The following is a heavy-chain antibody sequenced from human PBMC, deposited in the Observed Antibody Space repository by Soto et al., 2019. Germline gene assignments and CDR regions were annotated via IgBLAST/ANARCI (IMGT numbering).Heavy chain of an antibody. CDR2: ISAYNGNT. Sequence: ASVKVSFKASGYTFTSYGISWVRQAPGQGLEWMGWISAYNGNTNYAQKLQGRVTMTTDTSTSTAYMELRSLRSDDTAVYYCAREMSFSSRWYYFDYWGQGTLVTVSS. V-gene: IGHV1-18*01. J-gene: IGHJ4*02. D-gene: IGHD6-13*01. CDR3: AREMSFSSRWYYFDY. CDR1: GYTFTSYG.